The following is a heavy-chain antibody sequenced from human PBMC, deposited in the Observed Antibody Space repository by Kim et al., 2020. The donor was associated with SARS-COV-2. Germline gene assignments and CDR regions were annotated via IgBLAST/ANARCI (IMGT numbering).Heavy chain of an antibody. V-gene: IGHV3-30-3*01. CDR1: GFTFSSYA. CDR2: ISYDGSNK. Sequence: GGSLRLSCAASGFTFSSYAMHWVRQAPGKGLEWVAVISYDGSNKYYADSVKGRFTISRDNSKNTLYLQMNSLRAEDTAVYYCARDLSYYDFWSGSLPPYGMDVWGQGTTVTVSS. J-gene: IGHJ6*02. D-gene: IGHD3-3*01. CDR3: ARDLSYYDFWSGSLPPYGMDV.